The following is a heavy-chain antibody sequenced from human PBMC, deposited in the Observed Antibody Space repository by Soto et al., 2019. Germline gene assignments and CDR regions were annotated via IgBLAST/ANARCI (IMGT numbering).Heavy chain of an antibody. D-gene: IGHD6-13*01. J-gene: IGHJ4*02. CDR3: ARVVHAGYSSSWYYFDY. CDR2: TYYRSKWYN. Sequence: QVQLQQSGPGLVKPSQTLSLTCAISGDSVSSNSAAWNWIRQSPSRGLEWLGRTYYRSKWYNDYAVSVKSRITINPDTSKNQFSLQLNSVTPEDTAMYYCARVVHAGYSSSWYYFDYWGQGTLVTVSS. CDR1: GDSVSSNSAA. V-gene: IGHV6-1*01.